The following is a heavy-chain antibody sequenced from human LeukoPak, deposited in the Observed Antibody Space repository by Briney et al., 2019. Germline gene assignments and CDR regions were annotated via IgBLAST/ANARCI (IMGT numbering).Heavy chain of an antibody. CDR2: INPNSGGT. D-gene: IGHD1-26*01. Sequence: ASVKVSCKASGYTFTGYYMHWVRQAPGQGLEWMGWINPNSGGTNYAQKFQGRVTMTRETSISTAYMELSRLRPDDTAVYYCARERIVGANSDAFDIWGQGTMVTVSS. CDR1: GYTFTGYY. V-gene: IGHV1-2*02. J-gene: IGHJ3*02. CDR3: ARERIVGANSDAFDI.